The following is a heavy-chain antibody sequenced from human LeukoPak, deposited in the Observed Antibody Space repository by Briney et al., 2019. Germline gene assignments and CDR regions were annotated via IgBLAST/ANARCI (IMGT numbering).Heavy chain of an antibody. Sequence: GGSLRLSCAASGFTSSSYAMHWVRQAPGKGLEWVAVISYDGSNKYYADSVKGRFIISRDNSKNTPYLQMNTLRAEDTAVYYCARGSARGISVAGTGYFPNWGQGTLVTVSS. CDR2: ISYDGSNK. J-gene: IGHJ1*01. CDR3: ARGSARGISVAGTGYFPN. V-gene: IGHV3-30-3*01. CDR1: GFTSSSYA. D-gene: IGHD6-19*01.